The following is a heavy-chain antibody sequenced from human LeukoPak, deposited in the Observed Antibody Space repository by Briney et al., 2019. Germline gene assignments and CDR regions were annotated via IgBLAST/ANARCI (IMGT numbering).Heavy chain of an antibody. Sequence: SETLSLTCTVSGGSITSFYWNWIRQPAGKGLGWIGRIDTSGSTNYNPSLKSRVTMSVDTSKDQFSLRPSSVTAADTAVYYCARGQWELLRYNYIDVWGKGTTVTVSS. CDR1: GGSITSFY. CDR3: ARGQWELLRYNYIDV. D-gene: IGHD1-26*01. V-gene: IGHV4-4*07. CDR2: IDTSGST. J-gene: IGHJ6*03.